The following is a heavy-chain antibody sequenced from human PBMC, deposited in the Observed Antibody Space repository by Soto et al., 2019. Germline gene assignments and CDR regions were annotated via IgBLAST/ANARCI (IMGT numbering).Heavy chain of an antibody. Sequence: QVQLVESGGGVVQPGRSLRLSCAASGFTFNMNGMHWVRQAPGKGLEWVAVIWYDGSNKYYADSVKGRFTISRDNSKNTLYLQMNSLRAEDTAVYYCAGEGDYYGSGSYWGQGTLVTVSS. J-gene: IGHJ4*02. CDR1: GFTFNMNG. V-gene: IGHV3-33*01. CDR3: AGEGDYYGSGSY. CDR2: IWYDGSNK. D-gene: IGHD3-10*01.